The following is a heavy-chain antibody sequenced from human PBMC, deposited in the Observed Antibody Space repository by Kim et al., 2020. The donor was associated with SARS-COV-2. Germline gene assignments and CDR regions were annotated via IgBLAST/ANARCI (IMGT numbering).Heavy chain of an antibody. CDR2: VSGSRTTI. Sequence: GGSLRLSCAASGFNFSSYSMNWVRQAPGKGLEWVSSVSGSRTTIFYADSVKGRFTISRDNAKNSLFLQMNRLGVEDTAVYYCARELVGATTRPYYFDYWGQGTLVTVSS. CDR1: GFNFSSYS. D-gene: IGHD1-26*01. V-gene: IGHV3-48*04. J-gene: IGHJ4*02. CDR3: ARELVGATTRPYYFDY.